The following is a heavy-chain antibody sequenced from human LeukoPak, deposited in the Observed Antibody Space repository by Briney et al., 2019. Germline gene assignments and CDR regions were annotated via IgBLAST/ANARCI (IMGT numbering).Heavy chain of an antibody. CDR2: INHSGST. Sequence: SETLSLTCAVYGGSFSGYYWSWIRQPPGKGLEWIGEINHSGSTNYNPSLKSRVTISVDTSKNQFSLKLSSVTAADTAVYYCARAASYYDFWSGWGTNDYWGQGTLVTVSS. V-gene: IGHV4-34*01. CDR1: GGSFSGYY. CDR3: ARAASYYDFWSGWGTNDY. D-gene: IGHD3-3*01. J-gene: IGHJ4*02.